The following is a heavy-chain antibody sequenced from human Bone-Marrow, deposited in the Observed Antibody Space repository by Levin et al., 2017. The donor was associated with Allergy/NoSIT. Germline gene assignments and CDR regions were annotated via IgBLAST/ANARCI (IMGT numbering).Heavy chain of an antibody. CDR2: ISTDTGNR. D-gene: IGHD2-21*01. CDR1: GYTFRNYG. Sequence: GESLKISCKASGYTFRNYGISWVRQAPGRGLEWLGWISTDTGNRHYAQNLQGRVTMTTDTSTDTAHLELRSLRSDDTAIYYCARLVVGAKGWFAPWGQGTPVTVSS. J-gene: IGHJ5*02. CDR3: ARLVVGAKGWFAP. V-gene: IGHV1-18*01.